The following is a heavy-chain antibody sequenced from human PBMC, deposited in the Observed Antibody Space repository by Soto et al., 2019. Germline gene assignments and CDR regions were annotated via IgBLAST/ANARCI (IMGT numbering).Heavy chain of an antibody. CDR2: ITGIGDSS. CDR1: GFTFSSQA. V-gene: IGHV3-23*01. Sequence: EVQLSESGGGLVQPGGSLRLSCAASGFTFSSQAMIWVRQAPGKGLEWVSAITGIGDSSYHADSVKGRFTISRDISKNTLYLQMNSLRAEDTAVYYCAKVGADLWGQGTLVTVSS. D-gene: IGHD3-10*01. J-gene: IGHJ4*02. CDR3: AKVGADL.